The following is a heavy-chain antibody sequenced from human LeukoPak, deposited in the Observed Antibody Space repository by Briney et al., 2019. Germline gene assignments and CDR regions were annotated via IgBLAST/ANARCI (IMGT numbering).Heavy chain of an antibody. CDR3: ARGPTIDYDILTGYYYFDY. D-gene: IGHD3-9*01. CDR1: RGSFSGYY. V-gene: IGHV4-34*01. CDR2: INHSGTT. J-gene: IGHJ4*02. Sequence: SETLSLTCAVYRGSFSGYYWTWIRQSPGKGLEWIGEINHSGTTNYNPSLKSRVTISIDTTKNQFSLKLTSVTAADTAVYYCARGPTIDYDILTGYYYFDYWGQGTLVTVSS.